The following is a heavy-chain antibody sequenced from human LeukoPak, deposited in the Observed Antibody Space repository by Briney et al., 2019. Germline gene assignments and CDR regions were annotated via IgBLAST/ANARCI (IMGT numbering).Heavy chain of an antibody. CDR1: GFTFINAW. Sequence: GGSLRLSCAASGFTFINAWMSWVRQTPGKGLEWVGRFQTKTEGGITDYAAPVKGRFTISRDDSKNTLYLQMNSLKTEDTAVYYCTTDLYSGSYYYYYGMDVWGQGTTVTISS. CDR3: TTDLYSGSYYYYYGMDV. J-gene: IGHJ6*02. V-gene: IGHV3-15*01. CDR2: FQTKTEGGIT. D-gene: IGHD1-26*01.